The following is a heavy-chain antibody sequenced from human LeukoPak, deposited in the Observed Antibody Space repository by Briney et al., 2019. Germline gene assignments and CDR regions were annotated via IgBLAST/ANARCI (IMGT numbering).Heavy chain of an antibody. CDR2: IIPIFGTA. CDR1: GGTFSSYA. J-gene: IGHJ6*03. V-gene: IGHV1-69*13. D-gene: IGHD5-18*01. Sequence: SVKVSCKASGGTFSSYAISWVRQAPGQGLEWMGGIIPIFGTANYAQKFQGRVTITADESTSTAYMELSSQRSEDTAVYYCASTAPASTYYYYYYMDVWGKGTTVTVSS. CDR3: ASTAPASTYYYYYYMDV.